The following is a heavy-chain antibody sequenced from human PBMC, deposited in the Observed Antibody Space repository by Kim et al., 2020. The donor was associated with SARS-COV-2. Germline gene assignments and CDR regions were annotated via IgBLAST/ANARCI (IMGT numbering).Heavy chain of an antibody. Sequence: TSTENSVTGRCTISRDNSKNPLYLKMNSLRAEDTAVYYCANPRGGVTDFWGQGTLVTVSS. D-gene: IGHD2-21*02. CDR2: T. V-gene: IGHV3-23*01. J-gene: IGHJ4*02. CDR3: ANPRGGVTDF.